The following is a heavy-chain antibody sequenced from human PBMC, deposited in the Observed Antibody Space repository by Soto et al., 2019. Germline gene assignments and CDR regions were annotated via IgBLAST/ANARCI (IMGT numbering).Heavy chain of an antibody. CDR3: ARERFENYYGMDV. D-gene: IGHD3-3*01. CDR2: IYHSGST. J-gene: IGHJ6*02. V-gene: IGHV4-4*02. CDR1: GGSISSSNW. Sequence: PSETLSLTCAVSGGSISSSNWWSWVRQPPGKGLEWIGEIYHSGSTNYNPSLKSRVTISVDKSKNQFSLKLSSVTAADTAVCYCARERFENYYGMDVWGQGTTVTVSS.